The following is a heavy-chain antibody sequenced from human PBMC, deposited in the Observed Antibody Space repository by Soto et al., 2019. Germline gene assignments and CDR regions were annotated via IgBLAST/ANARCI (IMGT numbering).Heavy chain of an antibody. D-gene: IGHD1-26*01. CDR3: ARSGELPRGDPLSDAFDI. CDR1: GGSISSYY. Sequence: SETLSLTCTVSGGSISSYYWSWIRQPPGKGLEWIGYIYYSGSTNYNPSLKSRVPISVDTSKNQVSLKLSSVTAADTAVYYCARSGELPRGDPLSDAFDIWGQGTMVTVSS. CDR2: IYYSGST. J-gene: IGHJ3*02. V-gene: IGHV4-59*01.